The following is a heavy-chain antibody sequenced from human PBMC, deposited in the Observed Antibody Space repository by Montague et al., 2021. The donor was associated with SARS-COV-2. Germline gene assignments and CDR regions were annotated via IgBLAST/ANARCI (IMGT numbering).Heavy chain of an antibody. J-gene: IGHJ5*02. CDR3: AKYTETGDGHYRLLGVFDH. D-gene: IGHD4-17*01. CDR2: ISGDGGST. V-gene: IGHV3-43*02. Sequence: SLRLSCAASGFTFDDYAMHWVRQAPGKGLEWVSLISGDGGSTYYXDSVKGRFTISRDNSKNSLYLQMNSLRTEDTALYYCAKYTETGDGHYRLLGVFDHWGQGTLVTVSS. CDR1: GFTFDDYA.